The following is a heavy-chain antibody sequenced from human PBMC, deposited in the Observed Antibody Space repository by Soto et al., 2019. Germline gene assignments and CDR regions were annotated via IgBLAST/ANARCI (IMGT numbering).Heavy chain of an antibody. CDR1: GGSISSGGYY. J-gene: IGHJ4*02. V-gene: IGHV4-31*03. CDR3: ARAYYYDSSGSPPIDY. CDR2: IYYSGST. D-gene: IGHD3-22*01. Sequence: QVQLQESGPGLVKPSQTLSLTCTVSGGSISSGGYYWSWIRQHPGKGLEWIGYIYYSGSTYYNPSLKSRVTISVDTSKNQFSLKLSSVTAADTAVYYCARAYYYDSSGSPPIDYWGQGTLVTVSS.